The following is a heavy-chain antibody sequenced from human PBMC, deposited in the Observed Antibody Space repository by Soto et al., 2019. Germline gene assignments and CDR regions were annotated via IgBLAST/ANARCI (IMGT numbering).Heavy chain of an antibody. CDR2: IVPVLGVP. D-gene: IGHD3-10*01. J-gene: IGHJ4*02. CDR3: GRDRYAYGSGSTIDN. V-gene: IGHV1-69*04. Sequence: QVQLVQSGAEVMKPGSSVKVSCMPSGGAFSTYPLSWVRQAPGQGLEWMGRIVPVLGVPNYAQRFQGRVTMTADKDTNTAYLELSSLRFEDTAVYYCGRDRYAYGSGSTIDNWGQGTLVPVSS. CDR1: GGAFSTYP.